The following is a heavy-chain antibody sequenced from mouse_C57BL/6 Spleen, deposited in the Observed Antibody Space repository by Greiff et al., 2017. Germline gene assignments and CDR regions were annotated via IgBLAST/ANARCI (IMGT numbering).Heavy chain of an antibody. Sequence: VQLQQPGAELVRPGTSVKLSCKASGYTFTSYWMHWVKQRPGQGLEWIGVIDPSDSYTNYNQKFKGKATLTVDTSSSTAYMQLSSLTSEDSAVYYCARDGSSLGGYFDYWGQGTTLTVSS. CDR1: GYTFTSYW. V-gene: IGHV1-59*01. CDR3: ARDGSSLGGYFDY. D-gene: IGHD1-1*01. CDR2: IDPSDSYT. J-gene: IGHJ2*01.